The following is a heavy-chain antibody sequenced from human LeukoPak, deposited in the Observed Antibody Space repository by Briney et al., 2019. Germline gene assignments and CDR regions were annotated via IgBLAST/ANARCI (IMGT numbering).Heavy chain of an antibody. V-gene: IGHV4-39*01. D-gene: IGHD1-1*01. CDR3: ARYTTTPRTPDAFDI. Sequence: PSETLSLTCTVSGGSISSSSYYWGWIRQPPGKGLEWIGSIYYSGSTYYNPSLKSRVTISVDTSKNQFSLKRSSVTAADTAVYYCARYTTTPRTPDAFDIWGQGTMVTVSS. CDR2: IYYSGST. J-gene: IGHJ3*02. CDR1: GGSISSSSYY.